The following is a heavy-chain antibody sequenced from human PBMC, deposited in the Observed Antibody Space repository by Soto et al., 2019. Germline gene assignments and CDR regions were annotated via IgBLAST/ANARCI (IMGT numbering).Heavy chain of an antibody. Sequence: GASVKVSCKASGYTFTTYAIHWVRQAPGQRLEWMGWINAGNGDSKYSQKFQGRVTITRDTSANTAYMELSSLRSEDTAVYYCASYDSGDYLYRSFDYWGQGTPVTVSS. V-gene: IGHV1-3*01. CDR3: ASYDSGDYLYRSFDY. J-gene: IGHJ4*02. CDR2: INAGNGDS. CDR1: GYTFTTYA. D-gene: IGHD3-22*01.